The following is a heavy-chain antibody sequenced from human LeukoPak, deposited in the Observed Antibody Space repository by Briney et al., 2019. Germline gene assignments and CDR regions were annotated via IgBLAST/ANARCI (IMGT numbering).Heavy chain of an antibody. D-gene: IGHD6-13*01. CDR2: IYSGGST. J-gene: IGHJ5*02. V-gene: IGHV3-53*04. CDR1: GFTVSSNC. Sequence: PGGSLRLSCAASGFTVSSNCMSWVRQAPGKGLEWVSVIYSGGSTYYADSVKGRFTISRHNSKNTLYLQMNSLRAEDTAVYYCARDRGSSSWYNWFDPWGQGTLVTVSS. CDR3: ARDRGSSSWYNWFDP.